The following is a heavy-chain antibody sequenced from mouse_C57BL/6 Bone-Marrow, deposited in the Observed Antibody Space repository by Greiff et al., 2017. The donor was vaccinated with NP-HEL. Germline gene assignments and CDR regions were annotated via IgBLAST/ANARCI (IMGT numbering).Heavy chain of an antibody. D-gene: IGHD1-1*01. Sequence: EVKLMDSGGDLVKPGGSLKLSCAASGFTFSSYGMSWVRQTPDKRLEWVATISSGGSYTYYPDSVKGRFTISRDNAKNTLYLQMSSLKSEDTAMYYCARHYYGTDFDYWGQGTTLTVSS. CDR3: ARHYYGTDFDY. CDR1: GFTFSSYG. J-gene: IGHJ2*01. V-gene: IGHV5-6*01. CDR2: ISSGGSYT.